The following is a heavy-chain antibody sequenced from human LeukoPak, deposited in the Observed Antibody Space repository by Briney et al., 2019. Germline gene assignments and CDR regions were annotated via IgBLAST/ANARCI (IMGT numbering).Heavy chain of an antibody. CDR1: GYTFTSYH. CDR2: INPSGVST. J-gene: IGHJ4*02. D-gene: IGHD6-13*01. CDR3: GRGLAELWPHFDY. Sequence: ASVKVSCKASGYTFTSYHIHWVRPAPGQGLEWMGVINPSGVSTRYAQSFQGRLMMTRDTSTRTVYMEVTSLRSEDTAVYYCGRGLAELWPHFDYWGQGTLITVSS. V-gene: IGHV1-46*01.